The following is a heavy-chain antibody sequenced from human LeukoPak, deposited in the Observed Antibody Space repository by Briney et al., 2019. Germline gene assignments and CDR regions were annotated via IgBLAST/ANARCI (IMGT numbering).Heavy chain of an antibody. CDR1: GGSFSGYY. D-gene: IGHD3-3*01. Sequence: PSETLSLTCAVYGGSFSGYYWSWIRQPPGKGLEGIGEINHSGSTNYNPSLKSRVTISVDTSKNQFSLKLSSVTAADTAVYYYARDRITMFGVVISHYYYYMDVWGKGTTVTVSS. J-gene: IGHJ6*03. CDR2: INHSGST. CDR3: ARDRITMFGVVISHYYYYMDV. V-gene: IGHV4-34*01.